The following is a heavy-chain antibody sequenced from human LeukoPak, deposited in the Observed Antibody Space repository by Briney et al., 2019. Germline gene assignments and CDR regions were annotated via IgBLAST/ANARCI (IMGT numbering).Heavy chain of an antibody. CDR1: GFTFSSYA. CDR3: ANPPPGRSGGRGVFDY. D-gene: IGHD6-25*01. J-gene: IGHJ4*02. CDR2: ISYDQNSE. Sequence: GGSLRLSCAASGFTFSSYAMHWVRQAPGKGLEWVAFISYDQNSEYYADSVKGRFTISRDNSKNTLYLQMNSLRAEDTAVYYCANPPPGRSGGRGVFDYWGQGTLVTVSS. V-gene: IGHV3-30*18.